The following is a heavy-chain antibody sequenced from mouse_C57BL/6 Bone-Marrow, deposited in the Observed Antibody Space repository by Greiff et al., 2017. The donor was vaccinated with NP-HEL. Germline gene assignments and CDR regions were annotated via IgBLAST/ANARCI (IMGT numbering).Heavy chain of an antibody. Sequence: DVQLQESGAELVRPGASVKLSCTASGFNIKDYYMHWVKQRPEQGLEWIGRIDPEDGDTEYAPKFQGKATMTADTSSNTAYLQLSSLTSEDTAVYYCTLYYGSSDWYFDVWGTGTTVTVSS. CDR1: GFNIKDYY. V-gene: IGHV14-1*01. CDR3: TLYYGSSDWYFDV. D-gene: IGHD1-1*01. J-gene: IGHJ1*03. CDR2: IDPEDGDT.